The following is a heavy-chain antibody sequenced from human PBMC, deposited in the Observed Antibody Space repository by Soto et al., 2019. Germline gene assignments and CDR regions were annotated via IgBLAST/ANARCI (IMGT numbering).Heavy chain of an antibody. V-gene: IGHV3-74*01. Sequence: GGSLRLSCAASGFTFSSYWMHWVRQAPGKGLVWVSRINSDGSSTSYADAVKGRFTISRDNAKNTLYLQMNSLRAEDTAVYYCATAGKYSSSSEDNYYYYDMDGWGKGTTVTVSS. CDR1: GFTFSSYW. D-gene: IGHD6-6*01. J-gene: IGHJ6*03. CDR3: ATAGKYSSSSEDNYYYYDMDG. CDR2: INSDGSST.